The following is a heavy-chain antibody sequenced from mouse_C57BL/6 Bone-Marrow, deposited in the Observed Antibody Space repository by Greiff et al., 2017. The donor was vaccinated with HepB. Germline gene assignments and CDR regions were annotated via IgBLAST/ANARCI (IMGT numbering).Heavy chain of an antibody. J-gene: IGHJ2*01. CDR1: GYTFTDYY. CDR3: AILITTVVATGFDY. D-gene: IGHD1-1*01. V-gene: IGHV1-77*01. Sequence: VQLQQSGAELVKPGASVKISCKASGYTFTDYYINWVKQRPGQGLEWIGKIGPGSGSTYYNEKFKGKNTLTADKSSSTAYMQLSSLTSEDSAVYFCAILITTVVATGFDYWGQGTTLTVSS. CDR2: IGPGSGST.